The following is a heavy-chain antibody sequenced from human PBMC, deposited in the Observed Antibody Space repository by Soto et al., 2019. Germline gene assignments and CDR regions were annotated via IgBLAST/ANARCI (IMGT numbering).Heavy chain of an antibody. D-gene: IGHD2-8*01. CDR2: INPSGGST. CDR3: ARAGFPLIQADIVLMVYARLFDY. J-gene: IGHJ4*02. Sequence: ASVKVSCKASGYTFTSYYMHWVRQAPGQGLEWMGIINPSGGSTSYAQKFQGRVTMTRDTSTSTVYMELSSLRSEDTAVYYCARAGFPLIQADIVLMVYARLFDYWGQGTLVTVSS. CDR1: GYTFTSYY. V-gene: IGHV1-46*01.